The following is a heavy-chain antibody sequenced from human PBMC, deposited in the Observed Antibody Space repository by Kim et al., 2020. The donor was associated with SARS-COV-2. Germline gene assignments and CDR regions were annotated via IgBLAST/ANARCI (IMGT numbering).Heavy chain of an antibody. V-gene: IGHV3-9*01. J-gene: IGHJ1*01. CDR2: INCNSGGI. D-gene: IGHD3-9*01. CDR3: AKDIHDTLTSHIVH. CDR1: GFTLNEYA. Sequence: GGSLRLSCSASGFTLNEYAIHWVRQAPGKGLEWVSGINCNSGGIVYAESVRGRFTVSRDNAKNSVYLQMNSLRVEDTSFYYCAKDIHDTLTSHIVHWGQG.